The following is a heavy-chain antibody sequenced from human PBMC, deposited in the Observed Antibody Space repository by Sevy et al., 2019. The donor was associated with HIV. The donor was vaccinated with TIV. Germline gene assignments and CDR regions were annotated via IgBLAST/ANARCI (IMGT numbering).Heavy chain of an antibody. J-gene: IGHJ5*02. CDR1: GVSISGGAYY. CDR3: ARRGDNNWFDP. V-gene: IGHV4-39*01. CDR2: ISDTGRT. D-gene: IGHD2-15*01. Sequence: SETLSLTCTVSGVSISGGAYYGGWIRQTPGKGREGIGSISDTGRTYYNPSLKSRVTISVDTSKNQFSLKLTSVTAADTAVYYCARRGDNNWFDPWGQGTLVTVSS.